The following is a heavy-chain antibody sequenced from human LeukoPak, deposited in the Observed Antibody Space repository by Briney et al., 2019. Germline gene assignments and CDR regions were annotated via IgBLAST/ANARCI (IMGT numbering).Heavy chain of an antibody. CDR3: ARDLFAAAGRSSYNYMDV. V-gene: IGHV3-30-3*01. CDR2: ISYDGSNK. Sequence: GGSLSLSGSASGFTCSSYAMHWVRQAPGKGLVWVAVISYDGSNKYYADSVKGRFTISRDNSTNTLYMQMNSLRAEDTAVYYCARDLFAAAGRSSYNYMDVWGQGTPVTVSS. CDR1: GFTCSSYA. D-gene: IGHD6-13*01. J-gene: IGHJ6*03.